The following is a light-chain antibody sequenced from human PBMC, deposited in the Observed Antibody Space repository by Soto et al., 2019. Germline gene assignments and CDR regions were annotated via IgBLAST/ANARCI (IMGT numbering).Light chain of an antibody. J-gene: IGLJ2*01. Sequence: QSVLTQPPSASGTPGQRITISCSGSTSNIGSNYVYWYQQLPGTAPKLLIYNNNQRPSGVPDRFSGSKSGTSASLAISGLLSEDEADYYCASWDDSLSGIFGGGTKLTVL. CDR1: TSNIGSNY. V-gene: IGLV1-47*02. CDR3: ASWDDSLSGI. CDR2: NNN.